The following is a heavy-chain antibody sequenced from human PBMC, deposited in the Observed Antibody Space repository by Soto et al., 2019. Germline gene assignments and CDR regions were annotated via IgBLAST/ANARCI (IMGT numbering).Heavy chain of an antibody. CDR1: GFTFSNAW. V-gene: IGHV3-15*01. CDR2: IKSKTDGGTT. J-gene: IGHJ3*02. D-gene: IGHD1-20*01. CDR3: TTWTGTVNNWEDPWVDAFDI. Sequence: GGSLRLSCAASGFTFSNAWMSWVRQAPGKGLEWVGRIKSKTDGGTTDYAAPVKSRFTISRDDSKNTLYLQMNSLKTEDTAVYYCTTWTGTVNNWEDPWVDAFDIWGQGTMVTVSS.